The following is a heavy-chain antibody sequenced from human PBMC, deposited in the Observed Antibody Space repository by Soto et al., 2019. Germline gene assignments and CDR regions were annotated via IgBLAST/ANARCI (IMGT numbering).Heavy chain of an antibody. J-gene: IGHJ2*01. Sequence: ASVKVSCKASGGTFSSYAISWVRQAPGQGLEWMGGIIPIFGTANYAQKFQGRVTITADKSTSTAYMELSSLRSEDTAVYYCARDRSIAVAGSYWYFDLWGRSTLVTVSS. CDR2: IIPIFGTA. V-gene: IGHV1-69*06. D-gene: IGHD6-19*01. CDR3: ARDRSIAVAGSYWYFDL. CDR1: GGTFSSYA.